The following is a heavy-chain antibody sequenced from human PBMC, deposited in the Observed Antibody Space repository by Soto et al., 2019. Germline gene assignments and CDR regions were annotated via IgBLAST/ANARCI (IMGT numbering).Heavy chain of an antibody. V-gene: IGHV1-69*01. CDR2: IIPIFGTA. D-gene: IGHD5-12*01. CDR1: GGTFSSYA. CDR3: ARESRDGYVSDAFDI. Sequence: QVQLVQSGAEVKKPGSSVKVSCKASGGTFSSYAISWVRQAPGQGLEWMGGIIPIFGTANYAQKFQGRVTITEDESTSTDYMELSSIRSEETAVYYCARESRDGYVSDAFDIWGQGTMVTVSS. J-gene: IGHJ3*02.